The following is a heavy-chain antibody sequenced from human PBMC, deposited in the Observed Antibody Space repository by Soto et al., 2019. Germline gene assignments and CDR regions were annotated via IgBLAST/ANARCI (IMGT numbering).Heavy chain of an antibody. D-gene: IGHD6-19*01. V-gene: IGHV4-59*01. CDR2: IYYSGST. CDR3: ARERYSSGWYKGWFDP. Sequence: SETMSLTCTVSGGSISSYYWSWIRQPPGKGLEWIGYIYYSGSTNYNPSLKSRVTISVDTSKNQFSLKLSSVTAADTAVYYCARERYSSGWYKGWFDPRGKGTRVTVSS. CDR1: GGSISSYY. J-gene: IGHJ5*02.